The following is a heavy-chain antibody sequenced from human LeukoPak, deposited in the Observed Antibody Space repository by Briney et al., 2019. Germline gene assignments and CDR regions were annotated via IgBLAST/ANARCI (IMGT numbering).Heavy chain of an antibody. J-gene: IGHJ4*02. Sequence: SVKVSCKASGGTFSSYAISWVRQAPGQGLEWMGRVIPILGIANYAQKFQGRVTITADKSTSTAYMELSSLRSEDTAVYYCAREEGYDILTGYFLGFDYWGQGTLVTVPS. CDR2: VIPILGIA. CDR3: AREEGYDILTGYFLGFDY. D-gene: IGHD3-9*01. V-gene: IGHV1-69*04. CDR1: GGTFSSYA.